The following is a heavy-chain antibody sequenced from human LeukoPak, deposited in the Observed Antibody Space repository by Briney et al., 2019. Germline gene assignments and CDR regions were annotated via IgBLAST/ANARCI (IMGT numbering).Heavy chain of an antibody. Sequence: GGSLRLSCAASGFTFNNYAMHWVRQAPGKGLEWVSSISSSSSYIYYADSVKGRFTISRDNAKNSLYLQMNSLRAEDTAVYYCARTLKVGASRSAGYWGQGTLVTVSS. V-gene: IGHV3-21*01. CDR3: ARTLKVGASRSAGY. J-gene: IGHJ4*02. D-gene: IGHD1-26*01. CDR2: ISSSSSYI. CDR1: GFTFNNYA.